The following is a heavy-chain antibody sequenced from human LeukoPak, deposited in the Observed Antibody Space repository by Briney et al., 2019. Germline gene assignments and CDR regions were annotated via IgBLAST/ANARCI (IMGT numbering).Heavy chain of an antibody. V-gene: IGHV3-64D*06. CDR2: ISSKGGPT. D-gene: IGHD3-10*01. Sequence: GGSLRLSCSASGFSFSSYAMHWVRQAPGKGLQYVSSISSKGGPTYYADCVKGRFTISRDNSKNTLYLQMSSLRNEDTAVYYCVKDRAVDYWGQGTLVTVSS. J-gene: IGHJ4*02. CDR1: GFSFSSYA. CDR3: VKDRAVDY.